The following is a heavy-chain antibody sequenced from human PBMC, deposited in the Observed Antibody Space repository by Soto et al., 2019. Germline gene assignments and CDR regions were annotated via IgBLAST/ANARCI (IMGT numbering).Heavy chain of an antibody. J-gene: IGHJ4*02. V-gene: IGHV4-30-4*01. Sequence: SETLSLTCTVSGGSISSGDNYWIWIRQPPGKGLEWIGYIYYSGSTSYNPSLKSRVTISVDTSKNQFSLRLSSVTAADTAVYYCARDYYYDSSGYSHYFDYWGQGTLVTVSS. CDR3: ARDYYYDSSGYSHYFDY. D-gene: IGHD3-22*01. CDR2: IYYSGST. CDR1: GGSISSGDNY.